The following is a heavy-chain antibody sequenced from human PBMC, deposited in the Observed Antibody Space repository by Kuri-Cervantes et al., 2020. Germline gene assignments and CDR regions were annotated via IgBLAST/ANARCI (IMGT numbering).Heavy chain of an antibody. J-gene: IGHJ5*02. V-gene: IGHV1-69*13. D-gene: IGHD1-1*01. CDR3: ARDRWDDLFAWFDP. Sequence: SGKVSCKASGGTFSSYAISWVRQAPGQGLEWMGGIIPIFGTANYAQKFQGRVTITADESTSTAYMELSSLRSEDTAVYYCARDRWDDLFAWFDPWGQGTLVTVSS. CDR2: IIPIFGTA. CDR1: GGTFSSYA.